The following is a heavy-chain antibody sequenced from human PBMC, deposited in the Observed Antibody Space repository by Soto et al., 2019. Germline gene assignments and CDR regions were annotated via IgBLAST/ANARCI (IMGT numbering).Heavy chain of an antibody. CDR2: IIPILGIA. V-gene: IGHV1-69*08. D-gene: IGHD6-13*01. CDR3: ARDFPYSSSWPPGWFDP. Sequence: QVQLVQSGAEVKKPGSSVKVSCKASGGTFSSYTISWVRQAPGQGLEWMGRIIPILGIANYAQKFQGRVTITADKSTRTAYMALSSLRSEDTAVYYCARDFPYSSSWPPGWFDPWGQGTLVTVSS. CDR1: GGTFSSYT. J-gene: IGHJ5*02.